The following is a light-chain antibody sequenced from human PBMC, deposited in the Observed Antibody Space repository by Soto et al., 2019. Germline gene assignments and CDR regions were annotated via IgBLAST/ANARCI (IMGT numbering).Light chain of an antibody. CDR3: SSYGGSDNLV. V-gene: IGLV2-8*01. Sequence: QSVLTQPPSASGSPGQSVTISCTGTSSDVGGYNYVSWYQQHPGKAPKLMISEVNKRPSGVPDRFSGSKSGNTGSLTVSGLQAEDEADYYCSSYGGSDNLVFGGGTKLTVL. CDR2: EVN. J-gene: IGLJ2*01. CDR1: SSDVGGYNY.